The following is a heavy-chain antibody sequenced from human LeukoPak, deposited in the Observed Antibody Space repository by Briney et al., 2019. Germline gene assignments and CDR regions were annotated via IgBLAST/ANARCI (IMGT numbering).Heavy chain of an antibody. CDR2: IYYSGST. V-gene: IGHV4-39*01. D-gene: IGHD3-10*01. Sequence: SETLSLTCTVSGGSISSSSYYWGWIRQPPGKGPEWIGSIYYSGSTYYNPSLKSRVTISVDTSKNQFSLKLSSVTAADTAVYYCARLTLLWFGELAHFDYWGQGTLVTVSS. CDR3: ARLTLLWFGELAHFDY. CDR1: GGSISSSSYY. J-gene: IGHJ4*02.